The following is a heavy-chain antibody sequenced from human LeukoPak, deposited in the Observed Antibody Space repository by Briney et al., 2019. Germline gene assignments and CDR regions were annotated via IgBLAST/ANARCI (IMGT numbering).Heavy chain of an antibody. CDR2: IKQDGSDK. Sequence: GGSLRLSCEASGFPFSNYWMTWVRQSPGKGLEWVANIKQDGSDKYYMDSVKGRFTISRDNAKNSVYLQMNSLRSEDTAFYHCARDRCSSTSCYNTPNWFDPWGQGTLVTVSS. CDR1: GFPFSNYW. V-gene: IGHV3-7*03. CDR3: ARDRCSSTSCYNTPNWFDP. J-gene: IGHJ5*02. D-gene: IGHD2-2*02.